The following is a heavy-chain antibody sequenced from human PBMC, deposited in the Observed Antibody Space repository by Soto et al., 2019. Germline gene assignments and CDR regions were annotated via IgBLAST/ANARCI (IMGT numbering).Heavy chain of an antibody. Sequence: ASVKVSCKASCYTFTSYGISWVRQAPGQGLEWMGWISAYNGNTNYALKLQGRVTMTTDTSTSTAYMELRSLRSDDTAVYYCARAPPYTGTTLKSDYWGQGTLVTVSS. CDR1: CYTFTSYG. D-gene: IGHD3-16*01. J-gene: IGHJ4*02. V-gene: IGHV1-18*01. CDR3: ARAPPYTGTTLKSDY. CDR2: ISAYNGNT.